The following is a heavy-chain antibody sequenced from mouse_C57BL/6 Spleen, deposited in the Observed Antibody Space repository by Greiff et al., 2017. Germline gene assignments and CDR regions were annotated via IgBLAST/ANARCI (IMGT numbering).Heavy chain of an antibody. V-gene: IGHV1-72*01. CDR2: IDPNSGGT. D-gene: IGHD2-1*01. CDR1: GYTFTSYW. J-gene: IGHJ4*01. Sequence: QVQLKQPGAELVKPGASVKLSCKASGYTFTSYWMHWVQQRPGRGLEWIGRIDPNSGGTTYHEKFKSKATLTVDKPSSTAYMQLSSLTSEDSAVYDCATPYGNYDYAMDYWGQGTSVTVSS. CDR3: ATPYGNYDYAMDY.